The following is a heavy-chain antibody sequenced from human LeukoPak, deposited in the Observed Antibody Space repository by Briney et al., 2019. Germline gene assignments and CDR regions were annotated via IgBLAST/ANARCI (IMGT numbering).Heavy chain of an antibody. J-gene: IGHJ5*02. V-gene: IGHV1-18*01. CDR2: ISAYNGNT. D-gene: IGHD2-2*01. CDR3: ALGVSVGYQLLFYWFDP. CDR1: GYTFTSYG. Sequence: ASVKVSCKASGYTFTSYGISWVRQAPGQGLEWMGWISAYNGNTNYAQKLQGRVTMTTDTSTSTAYMELRSLRSDDTAMYYCALGVSVGYQLLFYWFDPWGQGTLVTVSS.